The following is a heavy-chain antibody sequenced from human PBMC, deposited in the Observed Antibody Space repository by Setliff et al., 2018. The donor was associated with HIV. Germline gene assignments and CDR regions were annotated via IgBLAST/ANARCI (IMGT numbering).Heavy chain of an antibody. J-gene: IGHJ2*01. D-gene: IGHD2-21*02. CDR1: GGSINSSSYY. CDR3: VRHGGTIVVVTTPRLVVWYIDL. Sequence: PSETLSLTCTVSGGSINSSSYYWGWIRQPPGKGPEWIGSIYYSGSTYYNPSLKSRVTISEDTSKNQISLKLSSVSAADTAVYNCVRHGGTIVVVTTPRLVVWYIDLWGRGTLVTVS. CDR2: IYYSGST. V-gene: IGHV4-39*01.